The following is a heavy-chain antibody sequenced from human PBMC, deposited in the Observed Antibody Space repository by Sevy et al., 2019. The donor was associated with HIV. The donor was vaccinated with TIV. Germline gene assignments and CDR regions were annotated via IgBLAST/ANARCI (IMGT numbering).Heavy chain of an antibody. V-gene: IGHV1-2*06. CDR3: AWLRITMVQGVIITTWFDP. D-gene: IGHD3-10*01. CDR2: INPNSGGT. Sequence: ASVKVSCKASGYTFTGYYMHWVRQAPGQGLEWMGRINPNSGGTNYAQKFQGRVTMTRDTSISTAFMELSRLGSDDTALYYCAWLRITMVQGVIITTWFDPWGQGTLVTVSS. J-gene: IGHJ5*02. CDR1: GYTFTGYY.